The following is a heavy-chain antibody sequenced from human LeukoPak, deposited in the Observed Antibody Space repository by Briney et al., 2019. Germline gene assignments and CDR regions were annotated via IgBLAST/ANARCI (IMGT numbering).Heavy chain of an antibody. CDR2: ISSSSSTI. Sequence: QPGGSLRLSCAASGFTFSSYSMNWVRQAPGKGLEWVSYISSSSSTIYYADSVKGRFTISRVNAKNSLYLQMNSLRDEDTAAYYCAREGYYGSGSSQPLDYWGQGTLVTVSS. J-gene: IGHJ4*02. CDR1: GFTFSSYS. CDR3: AREGYYGSGSSQPLDY. V-gene: IGHV3-48*02. D-gene: IGHD3-10*01.